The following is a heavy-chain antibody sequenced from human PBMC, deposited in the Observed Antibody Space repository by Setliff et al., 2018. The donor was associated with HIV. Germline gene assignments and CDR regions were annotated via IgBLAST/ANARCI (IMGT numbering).Heavy chain of an antibody. Sequence: SVKVSCKVSGDTFNNYGLNWVRQAPGQGLEWMGGIIPIFKSADYAQKFQGSVTITADESTSTAYMELSSLRSEDTAVYYCARGRSRYYYDGSGYYVDYWGQGTLVTVSS. CDR3: ARGRSRYYYDGSGYYVDY. D-gene: IGHD3-22*01. CDR1: GDTFNNYG. CDR2: IIPIFKSA. V-gene: IGHV1-69*13. J-gene: IGHJ4*02.